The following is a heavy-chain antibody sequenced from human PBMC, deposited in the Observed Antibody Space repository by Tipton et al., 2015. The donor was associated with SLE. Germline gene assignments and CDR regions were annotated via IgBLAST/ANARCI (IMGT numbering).Heavy chain of an antibody. Sequence: TLSLTCTVSGGSISSSSYYWGWIRQPPGKGLEWIGSIYYSGSTYYNPSLKSRVTISVDTSKNQFSLKLSSVTAADTAVYYCARGRREGSSYNWFDPWGQGTLVTVSS. CDR2: IYYSGST. J-gene: IGHJ5*02. D-gene: IGHD2-15*01. CDR3: ARGRREGSSYNWFDP. V-gene: IGHV4-39*07. CDR1: GGSISSSSYY.